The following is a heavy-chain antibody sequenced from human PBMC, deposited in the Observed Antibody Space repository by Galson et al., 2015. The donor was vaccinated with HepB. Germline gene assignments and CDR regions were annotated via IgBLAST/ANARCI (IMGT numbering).Heavy chain of an antibody. Sequence: SLRLSCAASGFPFSTNAMTWVRQAPGKGLEWVSDMNDNGRTIHYADSVRGRFTISRDNSKNTLFLQMNSLRVEDTAVYYCVKYWGPLNFNTYYMDVWGKGTKVTVSS. CDR1: GFPFSTNA. V-gene: IGHV3-23*01. CDR3: VKYWGPLNFNTYYMDV. D-gene: IGHD3-16*01. J-gene: IGHJ6*03. CDR2: MNDNGRTI.